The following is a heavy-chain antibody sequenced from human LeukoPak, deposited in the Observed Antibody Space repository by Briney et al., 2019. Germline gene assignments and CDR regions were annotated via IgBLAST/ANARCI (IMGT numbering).Heavy chain of an antibody. J-gene: IGHJ4*02. CDR1: GYSISSGYY. V-gene: IGHV4-38-2*02. D-gene: IGHD6-6*01. Sequence: SETLSLTCTVSGYSISSGYYWGWIRQPPGKGLEWIGSIYHSGSTYYNPSLKSRVTISVDTSKNQFSLKLSSVTAADTAVYYCARVYSSSSGYFDYWGQGTLVTVSS. CDR2: IYHSGST. CDR3: ARVYSSSSGYFDY.